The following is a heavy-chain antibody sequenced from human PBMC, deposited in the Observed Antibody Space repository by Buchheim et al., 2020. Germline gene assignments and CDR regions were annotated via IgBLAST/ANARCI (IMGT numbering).Heavy chain of an antibody. CDR3: ARDFLKWELPSPIGRNPFDY. CDR1: GFTFSSYE. CDR2: ISSSGSTI. J-gene: IGHJ4*02. D-gene: IGHD1-26*01. V-gene: IGHV3-48*03. Sequence: EVQLVESGGGLVQPGGSLRLSCAASGFTFSSYEMNWVRQAPGKGLEWVSYISSSGSTIYYADSVKGRFTISRDNAKNSLYLQMNSLRAEDTAVYYCARDFLKWELPSPIGRNPFDYWGQGTL.